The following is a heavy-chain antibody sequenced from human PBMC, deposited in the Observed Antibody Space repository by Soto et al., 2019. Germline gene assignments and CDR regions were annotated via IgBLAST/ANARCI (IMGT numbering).Heavy chain of an antibody. CDR3: ARGQVIVLRVYATYYSRDV. Sequence: ASVKVSCKASGYTFTSYDINWVRQATGQGLEWMGWMNPNSGNTGYAQRFQGRVTMTRNTSISTAYMELSSLRSEDTAVYYCARGQVIVLRVYATYYSRDVGGKGTTVTVSS. D-gene: IGHD2-8*01. J-gene: IGHJ6*03. CDR1: GYTFTSYD. CDR2: MNPNSGNT. V-gene: IGHV1-8*01.